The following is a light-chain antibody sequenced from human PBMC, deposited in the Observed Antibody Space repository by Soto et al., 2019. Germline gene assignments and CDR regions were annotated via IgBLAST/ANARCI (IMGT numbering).Light chain of an antibody. CDR1: QSVTSS. CDR3: RDSYNIPPN. Sequence: DIQMTQSPSSLSASVGDRVTITCRASQSVTSSLAWYQQKPGKATRLLIYAPSRLQSGVPSRFSGSGSGTDFTHTISSLQLEDFATSYCRDSYNIPPNFGQGNKLEIK. CDR2: APS. V-gene: IGKV1-39*01. J-gene: IGKJ2*01.